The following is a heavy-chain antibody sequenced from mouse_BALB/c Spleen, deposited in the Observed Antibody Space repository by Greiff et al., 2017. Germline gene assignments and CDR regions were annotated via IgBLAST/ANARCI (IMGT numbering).Heavy chain of an antibody. J-gene: IGHJ4*01. CDR3: ARHRFYAMGY. V-gene: IGHV3-8*02. D-gene: IGHD2-14*01. CDR1: GHSITSGY. Sequence: EVHLVESGPSLVKPSQTLSLTCSFTGHSITSGYWNWLRKFPGNKLEYMGYISYSGSTYYNPSLKSRISITRDTSKNQYYLQLNSVTTEDTATYYCARHRFYAMGYWGQGTSVTVSA. CDR2: ISYSGST.